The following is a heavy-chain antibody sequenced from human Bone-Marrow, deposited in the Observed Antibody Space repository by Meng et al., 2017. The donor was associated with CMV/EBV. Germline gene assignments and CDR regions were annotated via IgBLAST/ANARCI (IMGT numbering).Heavy chain of an antibody. CDR2: IYSGGST. V-gene: IGHV3-53*05. D-gene: IGHD3-22*01. Sequence: SCAASGFTVSSNYMSWVRQAPGKGLEWVSVIYSGGSTYYADSVKGRFTISRDNSKNTLYLQMNSLRAEDTAVYYCARERYYYDSSGYYYGAYYYGMDVWGQGTTVTVSS. CDR1: GFTVSSNY. J-gene: IGHJ6*02. CDR3: ARERYYYDSSGYYYGAYYYGMDV.